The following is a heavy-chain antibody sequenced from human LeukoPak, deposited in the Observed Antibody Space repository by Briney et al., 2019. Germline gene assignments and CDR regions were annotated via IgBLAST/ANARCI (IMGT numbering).Heavy chain of an antibody. CDR2: IHYDGTNE. V-gene: IGHV3-30*02. CDR3: ARDQTPFV. CDR1: GFTFSSYG. J-gene: IGHJ4*02. Sequence: QAGGSLRLSCAASGFTFSSYGMHWVRQAPGKGLEWVAFIHYDGTNEYYADSVKGRFTISRDNAKNSLYLQMNSLRAEDTAVYYCARDQTPFVWGQGTLVTVSS.